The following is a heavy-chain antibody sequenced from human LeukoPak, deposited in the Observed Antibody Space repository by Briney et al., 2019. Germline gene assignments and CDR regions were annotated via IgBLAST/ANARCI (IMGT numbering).Heavy chain of an antibody. Sequence: PGGSLRLSCTASGFTFSSYAMSWVRQAPGKGPEWVAGFSGSGGNTYHADSVKGRFTISRDNSKDTLYLQMNSLRAEDTAVYSCARGQGFAIMTFGFYPWGQGTLVIVSS. CDR2: FSGSGGNT. CDR1: GFTFSSYA. J-gene: IGHJ5*02. V-gene: IGHV3-23*01. CDR3: ARGQGFAIMTFGFYP. D-gene: IGHD2-2*02.